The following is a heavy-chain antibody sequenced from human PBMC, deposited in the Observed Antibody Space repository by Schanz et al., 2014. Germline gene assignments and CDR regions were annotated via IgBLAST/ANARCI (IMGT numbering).Heavy chain of an antibody. CDR2: ILGLASTT. Sequence: EVQLVESGGGLVQPGKSLRLSCAASGFVFGDYYMTWIRQAPGKGLEWVSAILGLASTTYYADSVKGRFTISRDNSKNLLYLQMNSLRAEDTAVYYCTRDVRLDRRGNWFDPWGQGTLVTVSS. CDR1: GFVFGDYY. V-gene: IGHV3-23*04. D-gene: IGHD1-1*01. CDR3: TRDVRLDRRGNWFDP. J-gene: IGHJ5*02.